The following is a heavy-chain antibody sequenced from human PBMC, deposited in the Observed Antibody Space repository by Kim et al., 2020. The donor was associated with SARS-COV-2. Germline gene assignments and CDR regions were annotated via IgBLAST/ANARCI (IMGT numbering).Heavy chain of an antibody. D-gene: IGHD2-8*02. J-gene: IGHJ4*02. V-gene: IGHV3-11*01. Sequence: YYAASGKGRFSVSRDPAKNSLYLQMNNLGVDDTAVYYCATGLGTTATGTVYWGQGTPVTVSS. CDR3: ATGLGTTATGTVY.